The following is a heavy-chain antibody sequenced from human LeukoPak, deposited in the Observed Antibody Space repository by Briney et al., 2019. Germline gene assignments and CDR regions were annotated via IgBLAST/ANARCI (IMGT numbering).Heavy chain of an antibody. D-gene: IGHD5-12*01. CDR3: ASHGSSGHDPLT. V-gene: IGHV4-59*08. CDR1: GDSIRSYY. J-gene: IGHJ4*01. CDR2: IYYTGST. Sequence: SETLSLTCTVSGDSIRSYYWNWIRRPPGKGLEWIGYIYYTGSTSYNPSLKSRVTISLDTSKSQFSLTLTSVTAADTAVYYCASHGSSGHDPLTWGQGTLVTVSS.